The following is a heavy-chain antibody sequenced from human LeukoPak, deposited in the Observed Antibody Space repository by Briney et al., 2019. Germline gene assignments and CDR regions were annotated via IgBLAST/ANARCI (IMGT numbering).Heavy chain of an antibody. J-gene: IGHJ4*02. CDR1: GYIFKYYD. CDR2: MNPNSGNT. CDR3: ARFSQTAMGEFDF. D-gene: IGHD5-18*01. V-gene: IGHV1-8*01. Sequence: GASVKVSCKASGYIFKYYDINWVRQAPGQGLEWMGWMNPNSGNTGFAQAFQGRVTMTRNTSLNTAYMELSSLTSDDTAIYYCARFSQTAMGEFDFWGQGTLVIVSS.